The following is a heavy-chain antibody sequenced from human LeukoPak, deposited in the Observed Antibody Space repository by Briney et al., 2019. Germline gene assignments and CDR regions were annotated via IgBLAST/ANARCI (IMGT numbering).Heavy chain of an antibody. CDR1: GYSISSGYY. D-gene: IGHD3-10*01. J-gene: IGHJ4*02. CDR3: AREPVRGVIIPRYYFDY. Sequence: PSETLSLTCTVSGYSISSGYYWGWIRQPPGKGLEWIGSIYHSGSTYYNPSLKSRVTISVDTSKNQFSLKLSSVTAADTAVYYCAREPVRGVIIPRYYFDYWGQGTLVTVSS. CDR2: IYHSGST. V-gene: IGHV4-38-2*02.